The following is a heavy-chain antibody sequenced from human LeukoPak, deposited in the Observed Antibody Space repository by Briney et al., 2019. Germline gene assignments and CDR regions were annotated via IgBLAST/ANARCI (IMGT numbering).Heavy chain of an antibody. J-gene: IGHJ4*02. V-gene: IGHV1-18*01. D-gene: IGHD3-16*01. CDR2: ISPYNGNT. CDR1: GYSFTNNG. CDR3: ARGETRNDY. Sequence: ASETVSCKASGYSFTNNGINWMRHATGQGLEWIRCISPYNGNTNFAQKLQGRVTLTTDTSTSTAYLELRSLRSDDSAVDYGARGETRNDYWGQGTLVTVSS.